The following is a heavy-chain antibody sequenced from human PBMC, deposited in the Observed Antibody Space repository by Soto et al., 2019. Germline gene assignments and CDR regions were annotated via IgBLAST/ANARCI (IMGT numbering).Heavy chain of an antibody. D-gene: IGHD3-22*01. J-gene: IGHJ4*02. V-gene: IGHV3-49*04. Sequence: PGGSLRLSCTGSGFNFGNYAMSWVRQAPGKGPEWVGFIRSEAYGGTPDYAASLRGRFTISRDDSKSIAYLEINSLQTDDTAVYYCTRYYYASSGYYVYWDQGTLVTVSS. CDR1: GFNFGNYA. CDR3: TRYYYASSGYYVY. CDR2: IRSEAYGGTP.